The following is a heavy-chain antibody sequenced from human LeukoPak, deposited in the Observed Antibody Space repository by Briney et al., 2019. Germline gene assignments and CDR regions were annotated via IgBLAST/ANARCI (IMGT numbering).Heavy chain of an antibody. CDR3: ARDVSSGYLGFDY. CDR2: INGDGNTT. D-gene: IGHD3-22*01. Sequence: GGSLRLSCAASGFTFSSYWMHWVRQAPGKGLVWVSRINGDGNTTTYADSVKGRFTISRDNSKNTLYLQMNSLRAEDTAVYYCARDVSSGYLGFDYWGQGTLVTVSS. V-gene: IGHV3-74*01. J-gene: IGHJ4*02. CDR1: GFTFSSYW.